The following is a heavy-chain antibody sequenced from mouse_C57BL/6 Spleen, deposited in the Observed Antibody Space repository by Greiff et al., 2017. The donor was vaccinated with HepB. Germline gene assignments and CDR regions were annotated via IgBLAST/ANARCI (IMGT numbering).Heavy chain of an antibody. CDR2: IDPEDGET. J-gene: IGHJ3*01. D-gene: IGHD1-1*01. CDR1: GFNIKDYY. CDR3: ARGYYGSAAWFAY. V-gene: IGHV14-2*01. Sequence: EVKLMESGAELVKPGASVKLSCTASGFNIKDYYMHWVKQRTEQGLEWIGRIDPEDGETKYAPKFQGKATITADTSSNTAYLQLSSLTPEDTAVYYCARGYYGSAAWFAYWGQGTLVTVSA.